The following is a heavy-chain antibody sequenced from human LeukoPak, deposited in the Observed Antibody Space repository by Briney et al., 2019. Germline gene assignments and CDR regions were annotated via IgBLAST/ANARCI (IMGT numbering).Heavy chain of an antibody. Sequence: SETLSLTCTVSGVSISSYYWSWIRQPPGKGLEWIGYIYYTGSTNYNSSLKSRVTISVDTSKNQFSLNLSSVTAADTAMYYCARAVLATKSEHWFDSWGQGTLVTVSS. CDR2: IYYTGST. V-gene: IGHV4-59*01. D-gene: IGHD2-8*01. CDR3: ARAVLATKSEHWFDS. CDR1: GVSISSYY. J-gene: IGHJ5*01.